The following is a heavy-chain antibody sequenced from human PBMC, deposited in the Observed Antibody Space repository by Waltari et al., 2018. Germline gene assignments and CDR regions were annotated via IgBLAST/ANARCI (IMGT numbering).Heavy chain of an antibody. V-gene: IGHV1-3*01. CDR1: GHPCTGCT. D-gene: IGHD6-19*01. Sequence: VNKPGAPVTVSCKASGHPCTGCTFHWLRQAPGQTLEWMGWINADKRNTKYSEKFQGRVTITRDTYARTAYMELRSLTSEDTAVYFCASDWQGSGWSWISWGQGTRVTVSS. CDR3: ASDWQGSGWSWIS. CDR2: INADKRNT. J-gene: IGHJ5*02.